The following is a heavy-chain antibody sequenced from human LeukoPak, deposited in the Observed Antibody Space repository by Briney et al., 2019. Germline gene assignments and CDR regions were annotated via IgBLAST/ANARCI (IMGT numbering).Heavy chain of an antibody. CDR1: GFTFSSYE. CDR2: ISSSGSTI. V-gene: IGHV3-48*03. Sequence: GRSLRLSCAASGFTFSSYEMNWVRQAPGKGLEWVSYISSSGSTIYYADSVKGRFTISRDNAKNSLYLQMNSLRAEDTAVYYCARVEGIIDYWGQGTLVTVSS. D-gene: IGHD3-16*02. CDR3: ARVEGIIDY. J-gene: IGHJ4*02.